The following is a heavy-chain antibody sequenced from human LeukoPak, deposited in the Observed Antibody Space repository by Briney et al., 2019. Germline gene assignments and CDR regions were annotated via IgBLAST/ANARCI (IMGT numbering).Heavy chain of an antibody. V-gene: IGHV3-7*03. Sequence: GGSLRLSCGASGFTFSNCWMSWVRQAPGKGLEWVANIKQDGSEKYYVDSVKGRFTISRDNSKNTLSLQMNSLRAEDTAVYYCAKDRDVWGSLLDYWGQGTLVTVSS. J-gene: IGHJ4*02. CDR2: IKQDGSEK. CDR3: AKDRDVWGSLLDY. D-gene: IGHD3-16*01. CDR1: GFTFSNCW.